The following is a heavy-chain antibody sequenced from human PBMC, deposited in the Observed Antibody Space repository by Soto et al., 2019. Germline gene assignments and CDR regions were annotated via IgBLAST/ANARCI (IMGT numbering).Heavy chain of an antibody. J-gene: IGHJ2*01. Sequence: GGSLRLSCAASGFTFISYSRNWVRQAPGKGLEWVSSISSSSSYIYYADSVKGRFTISRDNAKNSLYLQMNSLRAEDTAVYYCARVQDDIAAAGPGRYFDLWGRGTLVTVSS. CDR2: ISSSSSYI. D-gene: IGHD6-13*01. CDR1: GFTFISYS. V-gene: IGHV3-21*01. CDR3: ARVQDDIAAAGPGRYFDL.